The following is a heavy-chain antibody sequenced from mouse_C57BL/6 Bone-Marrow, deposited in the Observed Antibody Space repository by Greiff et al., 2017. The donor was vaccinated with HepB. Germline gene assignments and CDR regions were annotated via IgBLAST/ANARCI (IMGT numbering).Heavy chain of an antibody. CDR3: GRLTGFAY. Sequence: QVQLQQPGAELVMPGASVKLSCKASGYTFTSYWMHWVKQRPGQGLEWIGEIDPSDSYTNYNQKFKGKSTLTVAKSSSTAYMQLSSLTSEDSAVYDCGRLTGFAYWGQGTLVTVSA. CDR1: GYTFTSYW. V-gene: IGHV1-69*01. CDR2: IDPSDSYT. J-gene: IGHJ3*01. D-gene: IGHD1-1*01.